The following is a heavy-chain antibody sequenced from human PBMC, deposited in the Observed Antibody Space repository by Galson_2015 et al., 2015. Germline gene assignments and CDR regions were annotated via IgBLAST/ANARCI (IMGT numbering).Heavy chain of an antibody. CDR3: ARDGSCSGGSCYSRWIDP. CDR2: IYGGGRT. Sequence: SLRLSCAASGFTVSSSYMSWVRQAPGKGLEWVSVIYGGGRTNYADSVKGRFTISRDNSKNTLYLRMNSLRAEDTGVYYCARDGSCSGGSCYSRWIDPWGQGTLVTVSS. CDR1: GFTVSSSY. J-gene: IGHJ5*02. D-gene: IGHD2-15*01. V-gene: IGHV3-66*01.